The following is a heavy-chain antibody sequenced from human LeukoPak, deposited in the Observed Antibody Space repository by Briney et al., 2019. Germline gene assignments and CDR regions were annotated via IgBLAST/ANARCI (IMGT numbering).Heavy chain of an antibody. J-gene: IGHJ4*02. CDR3: ARLPAGSGSLSYFDY. V-gene: IGHV4-4*02. CDR2: INHSGST. Sequence: SGTLSLTCAVSGGSISSSNWWSWVRQPPGKGLEWIGQINHSGSTNYNPSLKSRVTISVDTSKNQFSLKLSSVTAADTAVYYCARLPAGSGSLSYFDYWGQGTLATVSS. D-gene: IGHD3-10*01. CDR1: GGSISSSNW.